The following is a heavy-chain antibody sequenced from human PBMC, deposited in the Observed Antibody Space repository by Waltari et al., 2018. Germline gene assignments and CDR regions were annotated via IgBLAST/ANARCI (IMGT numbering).Heavy chain of an antibody. CDR3: ARVSAKGNY. Sequence: QVQLQESGPGLVKPSETLSLTCTVSGGSISSHYWSWIRQPPGKGLEWIGYIYYSGSTNYNPSLKSRVTISVDTSKNQFSLKLSSVTAADTAVYYCARVSAKGNYWGQGTLVTVSS. D-gene: IGHD1-26*01. V-gene: IGHV4-59*11. J-gene: IGHJ4*02. CDR2: IYYSGST. CDR1: GGSISSHY.